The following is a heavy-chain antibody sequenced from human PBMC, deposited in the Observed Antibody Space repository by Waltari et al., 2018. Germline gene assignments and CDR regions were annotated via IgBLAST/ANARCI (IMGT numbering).Heavy chain of an antibody. D-gene: IGHD3-10*01. J-gene: IGHJ4*02. Sequence: QVQLVQSGAEVKKPGSSVKVSCKASGGTFSSYAISWVRQAPGQGLEWMGGIIPICGTANYAQKFQGRVTITTDESTSTAYMELSSLRSEDTVVYYCARDDYHYGSGSYYSVFDYWGQGTLVTVSS. CDR2: IIPICGTA. V-gene: IGHV1-69*05. CDR1: GGTFSSYA. CDR3: ARDDYHYGSGSYYSVFDY.